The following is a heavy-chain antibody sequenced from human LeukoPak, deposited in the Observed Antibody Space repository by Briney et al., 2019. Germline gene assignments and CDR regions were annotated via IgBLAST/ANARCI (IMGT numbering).Heavy chain of an antibody. CDR3: AREPEGLLSWFDP. D-gene: IGHD1-14*01. CDR1: GFTFSSYS. CDR2: ISSSSSYI. V-gene: IGHV3-21*01. Sequence: GGSLRLSCAASGFTFSSYSMNWVRQAPGKGLEWVSSISSSSSYIYYADSVKGRFTISRDNAKNSLYLQMNSLRAEDTAVYYCAREPEGLLSWFDPWGQGTLVTVSS. J-gene: IGHJ5*02.